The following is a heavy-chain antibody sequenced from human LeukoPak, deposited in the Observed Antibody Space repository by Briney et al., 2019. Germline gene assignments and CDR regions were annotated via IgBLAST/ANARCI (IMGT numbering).Heavy chain of an antibody. Sequence: SATLSLTCTVSGDSISSYYWNWIRQPPGKGLEWIGYIYYSGSTNYNPSLKSRVTISVDTSKNQFSLKLRSVTAADTAVYYCARGEGYYDAYREGWGQGTLVTVSS. CDR3: ARGEGYYDAYREG. CDR2: IYYSGST. J-gene: IGHJ4*02. CDR1: GDSISSYY. D-gene: IGHD3-16*01. V-gene: IGHV4-59*12.